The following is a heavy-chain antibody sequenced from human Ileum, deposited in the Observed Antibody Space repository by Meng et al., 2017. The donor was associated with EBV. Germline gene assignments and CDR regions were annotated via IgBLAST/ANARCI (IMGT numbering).Heavy chain of an antibody. CDR3: ARGAYFDY. Sequence: HAFGSGLVKPSATLSLTCAVSGGSISSGGYSWHWIRQPPGKGLQWIGYIYYSGSAYYNPSLKSRVTLSVDRSTNQFSLNLSSVTAADTAVYYCARGAYFDYWGQGTLVTVSS. CDR2: IYYSGSA. J-gene: IGHJ4*02. V-gene: IGHV4-30-2*01. CDR1: GGSISSGGYS.